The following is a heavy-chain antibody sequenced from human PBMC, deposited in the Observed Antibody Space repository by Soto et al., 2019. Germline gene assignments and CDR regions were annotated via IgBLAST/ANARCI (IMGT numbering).Heavy chain of an antibody. J-gene: IGHJ6*03. D-gene: IGHD2-2*01. CDR3: AAGERCSSTSCYPYYYYYMDV. Sequence: ASVKVSCKASGYTFTSYGISWVRQAHGQGLEWMGWISAYNGNTNYAQKLQGRVTMTTDTSTSTAYMELRSLRSDDTAVYYCAAGERCSSTSCYPYYYYYMDVWGKGTTVTVSS. V-gene: IGHV1-18*01. CDR2: ISAYNGNT. CDR1: GYTFTSYG.